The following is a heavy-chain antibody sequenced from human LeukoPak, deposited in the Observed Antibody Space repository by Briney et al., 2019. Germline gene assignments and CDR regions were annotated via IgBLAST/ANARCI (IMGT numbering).Heavy chain of an antibody. CDR1: GFTFSDHY. J-gene: IGHJ3*02. V-gene: IGHV3-72*01. CDR3: ARAQYYYGSGSDAFDI. D-gene: IGHD3-10*01. Sequence: GGSLRLSCAASGFTFSDHYMDWVRQAPGKGLEWVGRTRNKANSYTTEYAASVKGRFTISRDDSKNSLYLQMNSLKTEDTAVYYCARAQYYYGSGSDAFDIWGQGTMVTVSS. CDR2: TRNKANSYTT.